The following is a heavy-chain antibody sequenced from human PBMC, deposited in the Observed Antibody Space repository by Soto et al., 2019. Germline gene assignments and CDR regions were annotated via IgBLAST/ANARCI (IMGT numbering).Heavy chain of an antibody. Sequence: SETLSLTCTVSGGSISSYYWSWIRQPPGKGLEWIGYIHYSGSTNYNPSLKSRVIISVDTSKNQFSLKLSSVTAADTAVYYCARVVQRITMVRGVIIGYGMDVWGQGTTVT. D-gene: IGHD3-10*01. V-gene: IGHV4-59*01. J-gene: IGHJ6*02. CDR1: GGSISSYY. CDR3: ARVVQRITMVRGVIIGYGMDV. CDR2: IHYSGST.